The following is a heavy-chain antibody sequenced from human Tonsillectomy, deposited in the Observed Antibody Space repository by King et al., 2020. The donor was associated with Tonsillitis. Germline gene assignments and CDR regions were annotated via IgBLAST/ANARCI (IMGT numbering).Heavy chain of an antibody. CDR2: ISRSSGTL. D-gene: IGHD1-26*01. V-gene: IGHV3-48*01. CDR3: AKDSGSYPGFDSFDY. CDR1: GFIFSDYS. Sequence: VQLVESGPGLVQPGGSLRLSCVASGFIFSDYSMNWVRQAPGKGLEWISYISRSSGTLYYADSVKGRFTISRDNAKNSLYLQMNSLRAEDTAIYYCAKDSGSYPGFDSFDYWGQGALVTVSS. J-gene: IGHJ4*02.